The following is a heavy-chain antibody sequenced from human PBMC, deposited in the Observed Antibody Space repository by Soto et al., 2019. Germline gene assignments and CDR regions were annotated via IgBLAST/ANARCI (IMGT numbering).Heavy chain of an antibody. V-gene: IGHV4-61*01. J-gene: IGHJ6*02. Sequence: SETLSLTCTVSGGSVSSGSYYWSWIRQPPGKGLEWIGYIYYSGSTNYNPSLKSRVTISVDTSKNQFSLKLSSVAAADTAVYYCARDQALTGLWFGEVSYYYRMAVWGQGTTVTVS. CDR3: ARDQALTGLWFGEVSYYYRMAV. D-gene: IGHD3-10*01. CDR2: IYYSGST. CDR1: GGSVSSGSYY.